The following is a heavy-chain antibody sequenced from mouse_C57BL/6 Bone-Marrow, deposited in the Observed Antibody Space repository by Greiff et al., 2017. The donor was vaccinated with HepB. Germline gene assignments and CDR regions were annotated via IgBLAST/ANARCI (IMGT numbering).Heavy chain of an antibody. CDR1: GYAFSSYW. D-gene: IGHD1-1*01. CDR2: IYPGDGDT. J-gene: IGHJ1*03. V-gene: IGHV1-80*01. Sequence: QVQLKESGAELVKPGASVKISCKASGYAFSSYWMNWVKQRPGKGLEWIGQIYPGDGDTNYNGKFKGKATLTADKSSSTAYMQLSSLTSEDSAVYFCARPPYYGSSYAYFDVWGTGTTVTVSS. CDR3: ARPPYYGSSYAYFDV.